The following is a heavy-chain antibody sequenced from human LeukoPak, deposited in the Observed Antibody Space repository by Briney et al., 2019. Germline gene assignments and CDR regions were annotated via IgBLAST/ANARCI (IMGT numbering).Heavy chain of an antibody. CDR2: IYTSGST. D-gene: IGHD6-19*01. V-gene: IGHV4-4*07. Sequence: SETLSLTCTVSGGSISSYYWSWIRQPAGKGLEWIGRIYTSGSTNYNPSLKSRVTMSVDTSKNQFSLKLSSVTAADTAVYYCARDGYSSGWYDAFDIWGQGTMVTLSS. CDR3: ARDGYSSGWYDAFDI. CDR1: GGSISSYY. J-gene: IGHJ3*02.